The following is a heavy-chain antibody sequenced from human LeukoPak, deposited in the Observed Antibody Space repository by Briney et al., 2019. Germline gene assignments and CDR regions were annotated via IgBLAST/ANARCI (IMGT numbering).Heavy chain of an antibody. Sequence: SVKVSCKASGGTFSSYAISWVRQAPGQGLEWMGGIIPIFGTANYAQKFQGRVKITTDESTSTAYMELSSLRSEDTAVYYCATKNSIPRFSHGAFDIWGQGTMVTVSS. J-gene: IGHJ3*02. D-gene: IGHD2/OR15-2a*01. CDR1: GGTFSSYA. CDR3: ATKNSIPRFSHGAFDI. V-gene: IGHV1-69*05. CDR2: IIPIFGTA.